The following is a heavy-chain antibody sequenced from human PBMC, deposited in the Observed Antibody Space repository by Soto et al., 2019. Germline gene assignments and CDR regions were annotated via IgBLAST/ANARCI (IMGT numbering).Heavy chain of an antibody. J-gene: IGHJ6*02. D-gene: IGHD6-19*01. V-gene: IGHV3-72*01. CDR3: ALLGGWSGGSSGMDV. CDR2: IRRKANSYTT. CDR1: GLIFGDYH. Sequence: EVQLVESGGGLVQPGGSLRLSCAASGLIFGDYHMDWVRQAPGKGLEWVGRIRRKANSYTTEYAASVKGRFTISRDDSKNSLYVQMISLKSEDTAVYYCALLGGWSGGSSGMDVWGQGTRVTVSS.